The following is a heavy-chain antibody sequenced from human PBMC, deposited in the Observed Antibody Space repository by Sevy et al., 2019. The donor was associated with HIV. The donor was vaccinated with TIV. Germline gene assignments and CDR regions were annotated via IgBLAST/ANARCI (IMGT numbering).Heavy chain of an antibody. CDR3: AKRTLVVPTVIYYYYGMSV. CDR1: GFTFSSYA. V-gene: IGHV3-23*01. CDR2: ISHSGDGT. J-gene: IGHJ6*02. D-gene: IGHD2-2*02. Sequence: WGSLRLSCAASGFTFSSYAMSWVRQAPGKGLEWVSAISHSGDGTYYADSVKGRFTISRDNSKNTLYLEMNSLRAEDTAVYYCAKRTLVVPTVIYYYYGMSVWGQGTTVTVSS.